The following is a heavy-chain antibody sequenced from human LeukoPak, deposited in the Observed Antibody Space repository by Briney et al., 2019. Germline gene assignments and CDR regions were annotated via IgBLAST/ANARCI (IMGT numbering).Heavy chain of an antibody. V-gene: IGHV4-34*01. CDR3: ARGLGYDSTFDY. CDR2: INHSGST. CDR1: GGSFSGYY. Sequence: SETLSLICAVYGGSFSGYYWSWIRQPPGKGLEWIGEINHSGSTNYNPSLKSRVTISVDTSKNQFSLKLSSVTAADTAVYYCARGLGYDSTFDYWGQGTLVTVSS. J-gene: IGHJ4*02. D-gene: IGHD3-22*01.